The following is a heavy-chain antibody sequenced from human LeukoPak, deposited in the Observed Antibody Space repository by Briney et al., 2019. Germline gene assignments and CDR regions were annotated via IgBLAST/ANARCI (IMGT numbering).Heavy chain of an antibody. Sequence: GGSLRLSCAASGFNFASNWMHWVRHAPGKGREWVSRINNDGSYINYADSVKGRVTISRVNAKNTLNLQMNSLRAEDTAVYFCARDGSAYNFDYWGQGVLVTVSS. D-gene: IGHD5-24*01. CDR1: GFNFASNW. CDR2: INNDGSYI. J-gene: IGHJ4*02. CDR3: ARDGSAYNFDY. V-gene: IGHV3-74*01.